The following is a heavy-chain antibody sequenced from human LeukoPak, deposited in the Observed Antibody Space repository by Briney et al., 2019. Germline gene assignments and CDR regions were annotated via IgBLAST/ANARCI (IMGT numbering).Heavy chain of an antibody. CDR2: ISGSGGTI. Sequence: KSGGSLRLSCAASAFTFSDHYMSWIRQAPGKGLEWVSYISGSGGTIDYADSVKGRFTISRDNAKNSLYLQMNSLRAEDTAVYYCARDGGYCSSTNCYLGVWGQGTMVTVSS. CDR1: AFTFSDHY. V-gene: IGHV3-11*04. J-gene: IGHJ3*01. CDR3: ARDGGYCSSTNCYLGV. D-gene: IGHD2-2*01.